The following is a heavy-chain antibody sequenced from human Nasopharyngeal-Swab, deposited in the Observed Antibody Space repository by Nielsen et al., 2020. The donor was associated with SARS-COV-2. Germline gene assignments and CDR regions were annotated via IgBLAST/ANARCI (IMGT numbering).Heavy chain of an antibody. Sequence: GGSLRLSCKASGYSFAAYWIGWVRQKPGKGLEWMGIIYPGDSETRYSPSFQGHVTISADMSTSTAYLQWSSLQASDTGIYYCVRDSSSLYSYFYGRDVWGQGTTVTVSS. CDR2: IYPGDSET. CDR3: VRDSSSLYSYFYGRDV. CDR1: GYSFAAYW. J-gene: IGHJ6*02. V-gene: IGHV5-51*01. D-gene: IGHD6-13*01.